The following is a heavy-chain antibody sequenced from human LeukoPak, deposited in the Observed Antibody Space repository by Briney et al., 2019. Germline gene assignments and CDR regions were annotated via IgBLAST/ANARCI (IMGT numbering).Heavy chain of an antibody. CDR3: ASGITMVRDQWYYGMDV. CDR1: GFTFSSYG. CDR2: IWYDGSNK. J-gene: IGHJ6*02. D-gene: IGHD3-10*01. Sequence: PGRSLRLSCAASGFTFSSYGMHWVRQAPGKGLEWVAVIWYDGSNKYYADSVKGRFTISRDNSKNTLYLQMNSLRAEDTAVYYCASGITMVRDQWYYGMDVWGQGTTVTVSS. V-gene: IGHV3-33*01.